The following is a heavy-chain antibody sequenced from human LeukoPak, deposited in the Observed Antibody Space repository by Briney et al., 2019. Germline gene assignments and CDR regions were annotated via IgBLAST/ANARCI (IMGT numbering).Heavy chain of an antibody. CDR3: ARDSQEFFQH. Sequence: GGSLRLSCAASGFTFDNYAIHWVRQAPGEGLEWVSLISGDGGSTYYADSMKGRFTISRDNSKNSLYLQMNSLRTEDTALYYCARDSQEFFQHWGQGTLVTVSS. CDR1: GFTFDNYA. V-gene: IGHV3-43*02. J-gene: IGHJ1*01. CDR2: ISGDGGST.